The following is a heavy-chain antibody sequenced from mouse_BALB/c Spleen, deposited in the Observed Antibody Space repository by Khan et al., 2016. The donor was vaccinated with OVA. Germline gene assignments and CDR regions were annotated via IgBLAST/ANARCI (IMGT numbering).Heavy chain of an antibody. D-gene: IGHD1-1*01. J-gene: IGHJ4*01. V-gene: IGHV3-6*02. CDR2: ISYDGSN. Sequence: VQLQQSGPGLVKPSQSLSLTCSVTGYSITSGYYWNWIRQFPGNKLEWMGYISYDGSNNYNPSLKNRISITRDTSKNQFFLKLNSVTTEDTATYYCARIRHFYYGTSYYAMDYWGQGTSITVSS. CDR3: ARIRHFYYGTSYYAMDY. CDR1: GYSITSGYY.